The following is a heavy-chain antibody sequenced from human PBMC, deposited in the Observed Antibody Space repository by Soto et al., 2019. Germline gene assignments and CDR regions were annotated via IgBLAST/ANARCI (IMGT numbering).Heavy chain of an antibody. V-gene: IGHV5-10-1*01. J-gene: IGHJ6*02. D-gene: IGHD2-21*02. Sequence: PGESLKISCKGSGYSFTSYWISWVRQMPGKGLEWMGRIDPSDSYTNYSPSFQGHVTISADKSISTAYLQWSSLKASDTAMYYCAIPHYCGGDCTDYYYYGMDVWGQGTTVTVSS. CDR3: AIPHYCGGDCTDYYYYGMDV. CDR1: GYSFTSYW. CDR2: IDPSDSYT.